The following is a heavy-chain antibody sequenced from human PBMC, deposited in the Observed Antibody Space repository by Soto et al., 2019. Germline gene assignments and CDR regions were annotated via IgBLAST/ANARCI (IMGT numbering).Heavy chain of an antibody. J-gene: IGHJ3*02. CDR1: GTSISSYY. CDR3: ARSIYVWGSYRYTTDGGAFDI. V-gene: IGHV4-59*01. D-gene: IGHD3-16*02. CDR2: IHYSGTT. Sequence: SETLSLTCTVSGTSISSYYWSWIRQPPGKGLEWIANIHYSGTTNYNPSLASRVTLSVDTSKNQFSLKMTSVTAADRAMYYCARSIYVWGSYRYTTDGGAFDIWGQGTMVTVSS.